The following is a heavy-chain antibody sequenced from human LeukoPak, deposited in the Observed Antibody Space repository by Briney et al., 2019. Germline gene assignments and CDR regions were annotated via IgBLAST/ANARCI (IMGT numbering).Heavy chain of an antibody. CDR3: ASDLAVAGTNVDWFDP. Sequence: ASVKVSCKASGYTFTSYAMHWVRQAPGQRLEWLGWINAGNGNTKYSQKFQGRVTITRDTSASTAYMELSSLRPEDTAVYYCASDLAVAGTNVDWFDPWGQGTLVTVSS. J-gene: IGHJ5*02. D-gene: IGHD6-19*01. CDR1: GYTFTSYA. CDR2: INAGNGNT. V-gene: IGHV1-3*01.